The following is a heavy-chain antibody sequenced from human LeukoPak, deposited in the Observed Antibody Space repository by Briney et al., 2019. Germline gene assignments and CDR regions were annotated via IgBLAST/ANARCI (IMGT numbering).Heavy chain of an antibody. CDR2: ISNSGSGNSI. CDR3: AMRIGFDH. J-gene: IGHJ4*02. CDR1: GVTFNLNDYY. V-gene: IGHV3-11*04. Sequence: GGSLRLSCVVSGVTFNLNDYYMSWIRQAPGKGLEWISYISNSGSGNSIYYADSVKGRFTISRDNAKNSVYLQMNSLRVEDTAVYYCAMRIGFDHWGQGTLVTVSS.